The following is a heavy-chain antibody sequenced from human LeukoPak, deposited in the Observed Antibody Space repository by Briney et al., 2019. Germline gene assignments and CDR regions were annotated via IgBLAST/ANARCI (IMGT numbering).Heavy chain of an antibody. CDR2: INWNGGST. J-gene: IGHJ4*02. Sequence: PGGSLRLSCAASGFTFDDYGVSWVRQAPGKGLEWVSGINWNGGSTGYADSVKGRFTISRDNAKKSVYLEMNSLRDDDTAIYYCAQPRFDFWGQGILVTVSS. CDR1: GFTFDDYG. CDR3: AQPRFDF. V-gene: IGHV3-20*04.